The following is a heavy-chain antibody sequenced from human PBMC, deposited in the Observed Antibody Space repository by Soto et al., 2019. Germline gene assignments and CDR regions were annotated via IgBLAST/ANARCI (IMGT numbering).Heavy chain of an antibody. CDR3: AKDLRAALPYAHHV. CDR2: SIGSCGST. D-gene: IGHD6-6*01. CDR1: RLNIRSYS. J-gene: IGHJ4*02. Sequence: SLRLSWQVVRLNIRSYSSRCVSTKPWKGLEWVSASIGSCGSTYYADSVKGRFTISRDNSKNTLYLQMNSLRAEDTAGDDCAKDLRAALPYAHHVWGQGTLVTV. V-gene: IGHV3-23*01.